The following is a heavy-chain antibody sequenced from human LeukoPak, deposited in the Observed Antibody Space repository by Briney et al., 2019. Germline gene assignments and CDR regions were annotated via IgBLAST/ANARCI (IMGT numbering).Heavy chain of an antibody. Sequence: KSGGSLRLSCAASGFTFSSYSMNWVRQAPGQGLEWLSSISSSSTYIYYADSVKGRFTISRDNAKNSLYLQIHSLRAEDTAVYYCARDPTLGYGDFDYWGQGTLVTVSS. J-gene: IGHJ4*02. D-gene: IGHD4-17*01. CDR1: GFTFSSYS. V-gene: IGHV3-21*01. CDR2: ISSSSTYI. CDR3: ARDPTLGYGDFDY.